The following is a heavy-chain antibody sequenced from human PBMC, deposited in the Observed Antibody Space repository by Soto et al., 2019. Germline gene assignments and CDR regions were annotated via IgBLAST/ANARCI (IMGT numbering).Heavy chain of an antibody. CDR1: GFTFSSYA. CDR3: ARDPNFVPSGYYLDY. J-gene: IGHJ4*02. Sequence: GGSLRLSCAASGFTFSSYAMHWVRQAPGKGLEWVAVISYDGSKKYYADSVKGRFTISRDNSKNTLYLQMNSLRAEDTAVYYCARDPNFVPSGYYLDYWGQGTLVTVSS. CDR2: ISYDGSKK. D-gene: IGHD3-3*01. V-gene: IGHV3-30-3*01.